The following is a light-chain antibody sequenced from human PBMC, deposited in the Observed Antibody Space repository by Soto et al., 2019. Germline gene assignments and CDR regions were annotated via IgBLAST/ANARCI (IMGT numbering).Light chain of an antibody. CDR3: QQYHKWPLT. V-gene: IGKV3-15*01. CDR1: QSVSSN. J-gene: IGKJ4*01. Sequence: EIVMTQSPATLSVSPGERATLSCRASQSVSSNLAWYQQKPGQAPRLLIYGASTRATGIPARFGGSGSGTEFILTISSLQSEDFAVYYRQQYHKWPLTFGGGTKVEI. CDR2: GAS.